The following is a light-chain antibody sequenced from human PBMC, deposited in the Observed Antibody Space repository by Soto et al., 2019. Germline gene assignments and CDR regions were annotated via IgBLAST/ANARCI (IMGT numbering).Light chain of an antibody. CDR2: KVS. CDR1: SSDVGDGDF. J-gene: IGLJ3*02. CDR3: CSYTRSYTWV. V-gene: IGLV2-14*01. Sequence: QSVLTQPASVSRSPRQSITISCTGTSSDVGDGDFVSWYQQRPGNAPKLMIYKVSNRPSGVSNRFSGSKSGNTASLTISGLQAEDEADYYCCSYTRSYTWVFGGGTQLTVL.